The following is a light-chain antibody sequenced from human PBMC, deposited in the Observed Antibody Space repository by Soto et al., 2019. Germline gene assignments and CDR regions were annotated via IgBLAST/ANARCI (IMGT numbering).Light chain of an antibody. Sequence: QSALTQPPSVSASQGQTVTISCSGSSSNIGKNFVSWYQQLPGTAPQLLIYENNKRPSGIPDRFSGSKSGTSATLGITGLQTGDEADYYCGTWDSSLSAGGIFGTGTKVTVL. CDR1: SSNIGKNF. V-gene: IGLV1-51*02. J-gene: IGLJ1*01. CDR2: ENN. CDR3: GTWDSSLSAGGI.